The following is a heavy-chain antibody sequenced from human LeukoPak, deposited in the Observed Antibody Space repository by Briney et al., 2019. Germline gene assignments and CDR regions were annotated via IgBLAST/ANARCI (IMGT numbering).Heavy chain of an antibody. CDR2: IYYIGST. J-gene: IGHJ4*02. D-gene: IGHD6-13*01. CDR1: GGSISSYY. CDR3: ARGVYIAAAQYGY. Sequence: SETLSLTCTVSGGSISSYYWSWIRQPPGKGLEWIGYIYYIGSTNYNPSLKSRVTMSVDTSKNQFSLKLSSVTAADTAVYYCARGVYIAAAQYGYWGQGTLVTVSS. V-gene: IGHV4-59*01.